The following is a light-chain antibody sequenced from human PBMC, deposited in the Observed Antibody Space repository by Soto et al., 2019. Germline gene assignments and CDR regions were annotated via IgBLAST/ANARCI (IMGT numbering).Light chain of an antibody. V-gene: IGKV3-15*01. J-gene: IGKJ5*01. CDR1: QSISRS. CDR3: QQYGSSPIT. Sequence: VLTQSPSSRSVYHEAKAPLSCRTRQSISRSLAWYQEKPGQASRLLIYGASTRATCIPARFRGSGSGTEFTLTISSLEPEDFADYYCQQYGSSPITFGHGTRLAI. CDR2: GAS.